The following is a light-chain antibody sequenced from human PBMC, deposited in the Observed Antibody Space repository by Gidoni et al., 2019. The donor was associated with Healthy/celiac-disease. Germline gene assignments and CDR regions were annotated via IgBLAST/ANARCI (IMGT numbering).Light chain of an antibody. Sequence: QPAPTQPAPVSGSPGQPSPISCTGTSSDVGGYNYVSWYQQHPGKAPELMIYDVSNRPSGVSNRFSGSKSGNTASLTISGLQAEDEADYYCSSYTSSSTRVFGGGTKLTVL. V-gene: IGLV2-14*01. CDR2: DVS. J-gene: IGLJ3*02. CDR1: SSDVGGYNY. CDR3: SSYTSSSTRV.